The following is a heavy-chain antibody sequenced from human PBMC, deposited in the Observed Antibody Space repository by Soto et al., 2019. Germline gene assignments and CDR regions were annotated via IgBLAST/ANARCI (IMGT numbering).Heavy chain of an antibody. CDR3: ARGAITITYGGVIVRGGMDV. CDR2: IYYSGST. V-gene: IGHV4-30-4*01. Sequence: QVQLQESGPGLVKPSQTLTLTCTVSGASISSGDNSWSWIRQPPGKGLEWIGYIYYSGSTYYNPSLKSRLTISLDTSTNQFSLKLNSVTAADTAVYYCARGAITITYGGVIVRGGMDVWGQGTTVTVSS. J-gene: IGHJ6*02. CDR1: GASISSGDNS. D-gene: IGHD3-16*02.